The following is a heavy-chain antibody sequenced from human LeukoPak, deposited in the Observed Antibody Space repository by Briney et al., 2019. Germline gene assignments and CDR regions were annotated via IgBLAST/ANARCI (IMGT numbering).Heavy chain of an antibody. CDR1: GFTVSSNY. V-gene: IGHV3-53*01. CDR3: ARTAPRSAGSHLPDY. J-gene: IGHJ4*02. Sequence: GGSLRLSCAASGFTVSSNYMSWVRQAPGKGLEWVSVIYSGGSTYYADSVKGRFTISRDNSKNTLYLQMNSLRAEDTAVYYCARTAPRSAGSHLPDYWGQGTLVTVSS. CDR2: IYSGGST. D-gene: IGHD2-15*01.